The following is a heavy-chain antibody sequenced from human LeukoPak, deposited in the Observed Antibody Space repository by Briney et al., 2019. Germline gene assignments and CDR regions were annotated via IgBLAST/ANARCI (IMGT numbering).Heavy chain of an antibody. CDR1: GFTFSTYA. CDR2: IAASGGNT. J-gene: IGHJ4*02. V-gene: IGHV3-23*01. Sequence: GGSLRLSCAASGFTFSTYAMTWVRQAPGKGLEWVSTIAASGGNTFYADSVKGRFTISRDNSKNTLYLQMNSLRAEDTAVYYCAKALYCTNGVCSALDYWGQGTLVTVSS. CDR3: AKALYCTNGVCSALDY. D-gene: IGHD2-8*01.